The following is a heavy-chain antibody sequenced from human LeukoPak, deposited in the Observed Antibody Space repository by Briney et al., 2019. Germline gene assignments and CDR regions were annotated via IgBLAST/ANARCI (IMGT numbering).Heavy chain of an antibody. J-gene: IGHJ4*02. V-gene: IGHV4-31*03. CDR2: IYYSGST. CDR1: GGSISSGGYY. CDR3: ASRSSGVAATPFDY. D-gene: IGHD2-15*01. Sequence: TLSLSCTVSGGSISSGGYYWSWIRQPPGKGLEWIGYIYYSGSTYYNPSLKSRVTISVDTSKNQFSLKLSSVTAADTAVYYCASRSSGVAATPFDYWGQGTLVTVSS.